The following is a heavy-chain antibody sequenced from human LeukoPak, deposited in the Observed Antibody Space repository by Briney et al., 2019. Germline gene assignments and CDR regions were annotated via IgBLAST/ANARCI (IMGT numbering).Heavy chain of an antibody. CDR2: IYYTRST. Sequence: PSETLSLTCAVYGGSFRGYFWSWIRQPPGKGLEWIGYIYYTRSTHYNPSLKSRVTISVDTSKNQFSLKLSSVTAADTAVYYCARVRYSDVLTGYYGDGYFDYWGQGTLVTVSS. V-gene: IGHV4-59*01. J-gene: IGHJ4*02. CDR3: ARVRYSDVLTGYYGDGYFDY. D-gene: IGHD3-9*01. CDR1: GGSFRGYF.